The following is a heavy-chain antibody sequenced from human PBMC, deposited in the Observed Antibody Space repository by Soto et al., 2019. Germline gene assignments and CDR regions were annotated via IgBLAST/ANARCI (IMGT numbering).Heavy chain of an antibody. CDR1: GFTFSSYA. J-gene: IGHJ4*02. CDR2: ISGSGGST. CDR3: AKVSYGRRLRCLDY. V-gene: IGHV3-23*01. D-gene: IGHD4-17*01. Sequence: EVQLLESGGGLVQPGGSLRLSCAASGFTFSSYAMSWVRQAPGKGLEWVSAISGSGGSTYYADSVKGRFTISRDNSKNTLYLRMNSLRAEDTAVYYGAKVSYGRRLRCLDYWGQGTLVTVSS.